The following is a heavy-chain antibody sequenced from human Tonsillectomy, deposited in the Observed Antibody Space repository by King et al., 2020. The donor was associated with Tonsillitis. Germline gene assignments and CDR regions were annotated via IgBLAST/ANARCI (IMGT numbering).Heavy chain of an antibody. CDR3: ARDPRIAVLGAEDY. V-gene: IGHV3-21*01. Sequence: VQLVESGGGLVKPGGSLRLSCAASGFTFSSYSMNWVRQAPGKGLEWVSSISSSSSYIYYADSVKGRFTISRDNAKNSLYLQMNSLRAEDTAVYYCARDPRIAVLGAEDYWGQGTLVTVSS. CDR1: GFTFSSYS. D-gene: IGHD6-19*01. J-gene: IGHJ4*02. CDR2: ISSSSSYI.